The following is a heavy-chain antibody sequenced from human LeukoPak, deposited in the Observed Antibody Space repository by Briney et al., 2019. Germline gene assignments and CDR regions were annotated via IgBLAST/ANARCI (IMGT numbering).Heavy chain of an antibody. Sequence: ASVKVSCKASGYTFTSYDINWVRQATGRGREWMGWMNPNSGNTGHAQKLQGRLTMTRNTSISTAYMELNSLISDDTAMYYCAIRLERRSGIEHGGQGSLVTVSS. V-gene: IGHV1-8*01. CDR3: AIRLERRSGIEH. CDR1: GYTFTSYD. CDR2: MNPNSGNT. D-gene: IGHD1-1*01. J-gene: IGHJ4*02.